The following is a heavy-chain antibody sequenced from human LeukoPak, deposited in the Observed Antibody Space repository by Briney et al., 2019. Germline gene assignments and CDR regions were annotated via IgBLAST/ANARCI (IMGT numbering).Heavy chain of an antibody. D-gene: IGHD3-22*01. J-gene: IGHJ4*02. Sequence: PSETLSLTCTVSGGSISSSSYYWGWIRRPPGKGLEWIGSIYYSGSTYYNPSLKSRVTISVDTSKNQFSLKLSSVTAADTAVYYCARAIITMIVVVTFDYWGQGTLVTVSS. CDR2: IYYSGST. CDR1: GGSISSSSYY. CDR3: ARAIITMIVVVTFDY. V-gene: IGHV4-39*01.